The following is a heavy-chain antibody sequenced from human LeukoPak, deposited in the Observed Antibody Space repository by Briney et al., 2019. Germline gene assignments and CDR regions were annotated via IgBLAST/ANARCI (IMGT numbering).Heavy chain of an antibody. CDR1: GGSLSSGGYY. CDR2: IYTNGNT. D-gene: IGHD1-1*01. Sequence: SETLSLTCTVSGGSLSSGGYYWSWIRQPAGKGLEWLGRIYTNGNTNYNPSLKSRVTISVGTSKNQFSLKLSSVTAADTAVYYCARMGLLERRRTFDYWGQGTLVTVSS. J-gene: IGHJ4*02. CDR3: ARMGLLERRRTFDY. V-gene: IGHV4-61*02.